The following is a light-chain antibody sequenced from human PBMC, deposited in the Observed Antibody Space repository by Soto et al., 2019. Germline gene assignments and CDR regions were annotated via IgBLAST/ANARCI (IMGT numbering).Light chain of an antibody. CDR2: AAS. CDR3: QHSYNWPLT. V-gene: IGKV3-20*01. J-gene: IGKJ4*02. CDR1: QSVSSYY. Sequence: EIVLTQSPGTLSLSPGERATLPCRASQSVSSYYLAWYQQKPGQAPRLLIYAASSRATGIPDRFSGGGSGTDFTLTISRLEHEDFVVDYCQHSYNWPLTLGGGTKVDIK.